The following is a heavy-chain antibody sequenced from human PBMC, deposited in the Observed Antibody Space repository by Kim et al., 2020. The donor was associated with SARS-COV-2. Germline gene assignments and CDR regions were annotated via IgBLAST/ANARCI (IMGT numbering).Heavy chain of an antibody. D-gene: IGHD1-1*01. V-gene: IGHV4-59*08. CDR3: ARHQLRAFDI. CDR1: GGSISYYY. Sequence: SETLSLTCNVSGGSISYYYWSWIRQPPGKGLEWIGYIYYSGSTNHNPSLKSRVTISVDTSKNQFSLKLNSVTAADTAVYYCARHQLRAFDIWGQGTMVTV. J-gene: IGHJ3*02. CDR2: IYYSGST.